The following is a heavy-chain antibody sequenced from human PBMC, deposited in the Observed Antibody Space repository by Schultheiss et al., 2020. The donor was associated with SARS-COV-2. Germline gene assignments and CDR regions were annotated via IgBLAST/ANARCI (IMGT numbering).Heavy chain of an antibody. Sequence: SETLSLTCTVSGGSISSYYWSWIRQPAGKGLEWIGRIYTSGSTNYNPSLKSRVTISVDTSKNQFSLKLSSVTAADTAVYYCAREGIVVVVAATSYYYYYGMDVWGQGTTVTVSS. V-gene: IGHV4-4*07. D-gene: IGHD2-15*01. CDR1: GGSISSYY. J-gene: IGHJ6*02. CDR2: IYTSGST. CDR3: AREGIVVVVAATSYYYYYGMDV.